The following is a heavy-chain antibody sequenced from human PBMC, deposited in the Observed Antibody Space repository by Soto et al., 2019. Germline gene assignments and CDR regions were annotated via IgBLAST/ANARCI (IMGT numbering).Heavy chain of an antibody. J-gene: IGHJ6*02. D-gene: IGHD1-26*01. Sequence: EVQLLESGGDLVQPGGSLRLSCAGSGFTFSSQAMSWVRQAPGKGLEWVSGNSGSGATTYYAEPVKGRFTISRDNSKNTLYLQMNSLRAADTAVYYCAKRAYYDLAGMDVWGQGTTVTVSS. CDR2: NSGSGATT. CDR1: GFTFSSQA. CDR3: AKRAYYDLAGMDV. V-gene: IGHV3-23*01.